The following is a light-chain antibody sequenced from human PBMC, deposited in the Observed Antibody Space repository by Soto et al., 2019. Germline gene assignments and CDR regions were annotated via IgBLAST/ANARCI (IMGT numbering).Light chain of an antibody. Sequence: DIQMTQSPSTVSASVGDRVTITCRASQTVYSWLAWYQQKPGKAPKLLISEASTLQSGFPSRFAGIGSVTEFTLAISRLQPDHFATYFCQQYSSYSPYTFGHGTKVEI. J-gene: IGKJ2*01. V-gene: IGKV1-5*03. CDR2: EAS. CDR3: QQYSSYSPYT. CDR1: QTVYSW.